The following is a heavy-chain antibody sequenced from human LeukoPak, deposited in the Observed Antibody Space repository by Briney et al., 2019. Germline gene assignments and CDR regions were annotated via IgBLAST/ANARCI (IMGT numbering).Heavy chain of an antibody. CDR3: ARRMIVVVIADAFDI. D-gene: IGHD3-22*01. Sequence: SETLSLTCTVSGYSISSGYYWGWIRQPPGKGLEWIGSIYYSGSTYYNPSLKSRVTISVDTSKNQFSLKLSSVTAADTAVYYCARRMIVVVIADAFDIWGQGTMVTVSS. J-gene: IGHJ3*02. V-gene: IGHV4-38-2*02. CDR2: IYYSGST. CDR1: GYSISSGYY.